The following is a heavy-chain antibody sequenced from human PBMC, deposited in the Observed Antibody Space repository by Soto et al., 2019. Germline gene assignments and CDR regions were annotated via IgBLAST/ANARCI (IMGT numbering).Heavy chain of an antibody. D-gene: IGHD5-12*01. V-gene: IGHV3-23*01. J-gene: IGHJ6*02. CDR3: AKDSQGVRGYDQPRYGMDV. CDR1: GFTFSSYA. Sequence: GGFLRLSCAASGFTFSSYAMSWVRQAPGKGLEWVSAISGSGGSTYYADSVKGRFTISRDNSKNTLYLQMNSLRAEDTAVYYCAKDSQGVRGYDQPRYGMDVWGQGTTVTVSS. CDR2: ISGSGGST.